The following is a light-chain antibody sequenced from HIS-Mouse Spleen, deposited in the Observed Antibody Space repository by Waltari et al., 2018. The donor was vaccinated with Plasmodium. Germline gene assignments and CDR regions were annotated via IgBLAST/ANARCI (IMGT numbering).Light chain of an antibody. CDR3: QSADSSGTYQV. J-gene: IGLJ2*01. CDR1: ALPKQY. Sequence: SYELTQPPSVSVSPGQTARITCPGDALPKQYAYWYQQKPGQAPVLVINKDSERPSGIPERFSGSSSGTTVTLTISGVQAEDEADYYCQSADSSGTYQVFGGGTKLTVL. V-gene: IGLV3-25*03. CDR2: KDS.